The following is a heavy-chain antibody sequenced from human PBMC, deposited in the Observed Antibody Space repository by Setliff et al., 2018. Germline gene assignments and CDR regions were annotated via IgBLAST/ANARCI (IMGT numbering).Heavy chain of an antibody. J-gene: IGHJ4*02. Sequence: SETLSLTCAVYGGSFSGYYWSWIRQPPGKGLEWIGEINHSGSTNYNPSLKSRVTISVDTSKNQFSLKLSSVTAADTAVYYCASSSGGNYEAYFDYWGQGTLVTVSS. CDR2: INHSGST. CDR3: ASSSGGNYEAYFDY. D-gene: IGHD2-15*01. V-gene: IGHV4-34*01. CDR1: GGSFSGYY.